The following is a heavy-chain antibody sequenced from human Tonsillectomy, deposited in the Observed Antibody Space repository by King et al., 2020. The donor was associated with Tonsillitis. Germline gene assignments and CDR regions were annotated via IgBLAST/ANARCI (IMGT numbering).Heavy chain of an antibody. D-gene: IGHD3-22*01. Sequence: VQLQESGPGLVKPSETLSLTCTVSGGSISSYYWSWIRQPPGKGLEWIGYIYYSGSTNYNPSLNSRVTISVDKSKNQFSLKVSSVTAADTAVYYCASYYYDSSGYNYWYFDLWGRGTLVTVSS. CDR3: ASYYYDSSGYNYWYFDL. CDR1: GGSISSYY. CDR2: IYYSGST. J-gene: IGHJ2*01. V-gene: IGHV4-59*01.